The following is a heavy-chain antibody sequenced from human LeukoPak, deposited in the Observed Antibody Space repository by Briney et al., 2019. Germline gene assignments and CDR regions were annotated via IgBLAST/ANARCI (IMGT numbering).Heavy chain of an antibody. V-gene: IGHV3-7*01. CDR2: IKQDGSEK. CDR1: GFTFTNYW. D-gene: IGHD3-16*01. CDR3: ARDGADAFDI. Sequence: GGSLRLSCAASGFTFTNYWMSWVRQAPGKGLEWVANIKQDGSEKYYVDSVKGRFTISRDNAKNSLYLQMNSLRAEDTAVYYCARDGADAFDIWGQGTMVTVSS. J-gene: IGHJ3*02.